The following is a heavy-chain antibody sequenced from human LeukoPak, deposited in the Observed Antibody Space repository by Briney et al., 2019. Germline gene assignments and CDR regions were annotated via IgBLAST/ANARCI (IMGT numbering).Heavy chain of an antibody. CDR3: ARDNNWSYVPSDY. Sequence: ASVKVSCKASGYTFTGYYMHWVRQAPGQGLEWMGWINPNSGGTNYAQKFQGRVTMTRDTSISTAYMELSRLRSDDTAVYYCARDNNWSYVPSDYWGQGTLVTVSS. CDR1: GYTFTGYY. D-gene: IGHD1-7*01. V-gene: IGHV1-2*02. J-gene: IGHJ4*02. CDR2: INPNSGGT.